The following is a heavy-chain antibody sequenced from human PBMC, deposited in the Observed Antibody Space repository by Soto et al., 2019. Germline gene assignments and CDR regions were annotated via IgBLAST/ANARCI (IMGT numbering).Heavy chain of an antibody. Sequence: QPGGSLRLSCAASGFTFSSYGMHWVRQAPGKGLEWVAVIWYDGSNKYYADSVKGRFTISRDNSKNTLYLQMNSLRAEDTAVYYCARDTGARPPNDYGMDVWGQGTTVTVSS. D-gene: IGHD1-26*01. J-gene: IGHJ6*02. V-gene: IGHV3-33*01. CDR2: IWYDGSNK. CDR3: ARDTGARPPNDYGMDV. CDR1: GFTFSSYG.